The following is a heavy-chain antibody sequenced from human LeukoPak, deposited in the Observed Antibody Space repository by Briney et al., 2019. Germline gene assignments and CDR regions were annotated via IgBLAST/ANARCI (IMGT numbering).Heavy chain of an antibody. CDR3: ETAASGSWAFDY. V-gene: IGHV1-2*04. CDR2: VNPNSGVT. D-gene: IGHD6-25*01. CDR1: GYTFTVYY. J-gene: IGHJ4*02. Sequence: AAVKVSCKASGYTFTVYYIHWVRQGPGQGREWMGWVNPNSGVTNYAQKLQGWVTMTRDTSISTAYMELSRLRSDDTAVYYCETAASGSWAFDYWGQGTLVTVSS.